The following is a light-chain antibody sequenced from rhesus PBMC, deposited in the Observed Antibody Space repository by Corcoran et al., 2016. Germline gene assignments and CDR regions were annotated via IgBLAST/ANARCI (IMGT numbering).Light chain of an antibody. Sequence: QAALTQPPSVSGSPGQSVTISCTGTSSDIGGYNYVSWYQQHPGKAPKLMIYAVSKRPSGVSDRFSGSKSGNTASLPISGLQAEDGADYYCSSYAGSNTFIFGAGTRLTVL. J-gene: IGLJ1*01. CDR3: SSYAGSNTFI. CDR1: SSDIGGYNY. V-gene: IGLV2-23*01. CDR2: AVS.